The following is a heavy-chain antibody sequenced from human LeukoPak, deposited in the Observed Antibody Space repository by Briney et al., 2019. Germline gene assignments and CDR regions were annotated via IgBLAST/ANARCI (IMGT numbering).Heavy chain of an antibody. CDR1: GYTFTSYY. CDR3: ARGSPITIFGVVINQGYNWFDP. J-gene: IGHJ5*02. D-gene: IGHD3-3*01. Sequence: ASVKVSCKASGYTFTSYYMHWVRQAPGQGLGWMGIINPSGGSTSYAQKFQGRVTMTRDTSTSTVYMELSSLRSEDTAVYYCARGSPITIFGVVINQGYNWFDPWGQGTLVTVSS. V-gene: IGHV1-46*01. CDR2: INPSGGST.